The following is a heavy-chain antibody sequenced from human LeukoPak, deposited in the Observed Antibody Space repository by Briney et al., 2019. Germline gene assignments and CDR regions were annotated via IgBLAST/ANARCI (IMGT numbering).Heavy chain of an antibody. CDR2: ISGSGGST. CDR3: AKPFSGWSGFDS. D-gene: IGHD6-19*01. Sequence: PGGSLRLSCAASGFNFANHAMSWVRQAPGKGLEWASTISGSGGSTYYADSVKGRFTISRDNSKNTLYLQMNSLRAEDTAVYYCAKPFSGWSGFDSWGQGTLVTVSS. CDR1: GFNFANHA. J-gene: IGHJ4*02. V-gene: IGHV3-23*01.